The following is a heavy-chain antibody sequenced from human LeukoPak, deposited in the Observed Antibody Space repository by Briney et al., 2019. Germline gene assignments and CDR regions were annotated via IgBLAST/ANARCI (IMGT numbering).Heavy chain of an antibody. CDR1: GFTFSSYW. Sequence: GGSLRLSCAASGFTFSSYWMSWARQAPGKGLEWVANIKQDGSEKYYVDSVKGRFTISRDNAKNSLYLQMNSLRAEDTAMYYCTTDSSMSRDGYKVIDYWGQGTLVTVSS. J-gene: IGHJ4*02. V-gene: IGHV3-7*03. CDR2: IKQDGSEK. D-gene: IGHD5-24*01. CDR3: TTDSSMSRDGYKVIDY.